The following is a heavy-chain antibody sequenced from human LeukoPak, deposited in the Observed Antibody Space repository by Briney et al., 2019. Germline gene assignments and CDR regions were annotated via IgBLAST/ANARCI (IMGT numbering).Heavy chain of an antibody. D-gene: IGHD1-14*01. CDR3: ARDREVNQRYFDY. Sequence: GGPLRLSCAASGFTFSSYAMHWVRQAPGKGLEWVAVISYDGSNKYYADSVKGRFTISRDNSKNTLYLQMNSLRAEDTAVYYCARDREVNQRYFDYWGQGTLVTVSS. J-gene: IGHJ4*02. CDR2: ISYDGSNK. V-gene: IGHV3-30-3*01. CDR1: GFTFSSYA.